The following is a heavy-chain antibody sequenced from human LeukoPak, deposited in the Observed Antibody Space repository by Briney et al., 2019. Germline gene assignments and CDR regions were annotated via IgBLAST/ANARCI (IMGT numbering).Heavy chain of an antibody. V-gene: IGHV4-59*12. CDR2: IYYSGST. CDR1: GGSISSYY. J-gene: IGHJ6*03. Sequence: PSETLSLTCTVSGGSISSYYWSWIRQPPGKGLEWIGYIYYSGSTNYKSSLKSRVTISVDTSKNQFSLKLSSVTAADTAVYYCAREVDYPYYYYYMDVWGKGTTVTVSS. D-gene: IGHD3/OR15-3a*01. CDR3: AREVDYPYYYYYMDV.